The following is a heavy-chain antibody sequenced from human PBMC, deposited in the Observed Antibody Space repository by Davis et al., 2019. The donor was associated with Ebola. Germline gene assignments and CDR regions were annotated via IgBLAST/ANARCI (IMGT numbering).Heavy chain of an antibody. J-gene: IGHJ4*02. Sequence: SQTPSLTRAVHGGSFSGYYWSWIRQPPGKGLEWIGEINHSGSTNYNPSLKSRVTISVDTSKNQFSLKLSSVTAADTAVYYCAREFRRDGYFLHDYWGQGTLVTVSS. CDR2: INHSGST. CDR1: GGSFSGYY. CDR3: AREFRRDGYFLHDY. D-gene: IGHD5-24*01. V-gene: IGHV4-34*01.